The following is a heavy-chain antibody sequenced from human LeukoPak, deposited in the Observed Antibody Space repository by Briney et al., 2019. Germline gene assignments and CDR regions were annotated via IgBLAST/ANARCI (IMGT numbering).Heavy chain of an antibody. J-gene: IGHJ3*02. V-gene: IGHV1-2*04. CDR1: GYTFTGYY. CDR2: INPNSGGT. Sequence: ASVKVSCKASGYTFTGYYMHWVRQAPGQGLEWMGWINPNSGGTNYAQKFQGWVTMTRDTSISTAYMELSRLRSDDTAVYCCARETGEGAFDIWGQGTMVTVSS. D-gene: IGHD7-27*01. CDR3: ARETGEGAFDI.